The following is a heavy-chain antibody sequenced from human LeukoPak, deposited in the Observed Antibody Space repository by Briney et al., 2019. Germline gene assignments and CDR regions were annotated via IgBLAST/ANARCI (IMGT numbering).Heavy chain of an antibody. Sequence: ASVKVSCKASGYTFTSYGIGWVRQAPGQGLEWMGWISAYNGNTNYAQKLQGRVTMTTDTSTSTAYMELRSLRSDDTAVYYCARGLSSTSFPYKKYYYYMDVWGKGTTVTVSS. CDR1: GYTFTSYG. CDR2: ISAYNGNT. D-gene: IGHD2-2*01. V-gene: IGHV1-18*01. J-gene: IGHJ6*03. CDR3: ARGLSSTSFPYKKYYYYMDV.